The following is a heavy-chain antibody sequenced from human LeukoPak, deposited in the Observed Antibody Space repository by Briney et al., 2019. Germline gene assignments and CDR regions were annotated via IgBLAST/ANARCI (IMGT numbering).Heavy chain of an antibody. CDR2: IYPGDSET. CDR3: ARHLAAAGYNDY. D-gene: IGHD6-13*01. Sequence: GESLKISCMASGYSFTTYWVGWVRQMPGKGLEWMGIIYPGDSETRYSPSFQGQVTISADKSISTAYLQWSSLKASDTAMYYCARHLAAAGYNDYWGQGTLVTVSS. CDR1: GYSFTTYW. V-gene: IGHV5-51*01. J-gene: IGHJ4*02.